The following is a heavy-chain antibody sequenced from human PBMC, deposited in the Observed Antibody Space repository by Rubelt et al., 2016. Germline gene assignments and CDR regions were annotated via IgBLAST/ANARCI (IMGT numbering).Heavy chain of an antibody. D-gene: IGHD3-10*01. V-gene: IGHV3-15*01. Sequence: GKGLEWVGRIKTKSVGGTTDYAAPVKGRFTISRDDSKKTVYLQMNSLKTEDTAVYYCAAESSYSASGTSFVYFHFWGQGTLVTVSS. CDR3: AAESSYSASGTSFVYFHF. J-gene: IGHJ1*01. CDR2: IKTKSVGGTT.